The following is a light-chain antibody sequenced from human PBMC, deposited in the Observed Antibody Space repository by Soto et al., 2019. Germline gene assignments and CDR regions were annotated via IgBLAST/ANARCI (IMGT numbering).Light chain of an antibody. CDR2: WAS. J-gene: IGKJ4*01. CDR3: QQYLAYLT. CDR1: QTVLYSSNNKSA. V-gene: IGKV4-1*01. Sequence: DIVMTQSQDSLAVSLGERATTNCKSSQTVLYSSNNKSALAWLQQKPGQPPKLLIYWASTREAGVPDRFSGSGSGTDVTLTISDLQAEDVAVYYCQQYLAYLTCGGGTKVVIK.